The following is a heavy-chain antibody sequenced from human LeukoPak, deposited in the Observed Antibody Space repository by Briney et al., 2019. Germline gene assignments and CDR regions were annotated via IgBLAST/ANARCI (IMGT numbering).Heavy chain of an antibody. D-gene: IGHD1-7*01. CDR3: AKDWNWAIDY. CDR2: IGTAGDI. Sequence: GGSLRLSCAASGFTFSNYDMHWVRQATGKGLEWVSGIGTAGDIYYPGSVKGRFTISRDNSKNTLFLQMNNLRVEDMGVLYCAKDWNWAIDYWGQGTLVTVSS. V-gene: IGHV3-13*01. CDR1: GFTFSNYD. J-gene: IGHJ4*02.